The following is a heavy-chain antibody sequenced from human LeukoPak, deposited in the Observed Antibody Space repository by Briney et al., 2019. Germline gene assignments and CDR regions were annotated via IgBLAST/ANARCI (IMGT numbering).Heavy chain of an antibody. D-gene: IGHD6-25*01. CDR3: AREGPSGRFDP. J-gene: IGHJ5*02. Sequence: TSETLSLTCTVSGGSISSSSYYWGWIRQPPGKGLEWIGSIYYSGSTYYNPSLKSRVTISVDTSKNQFSLQLNSVIPEDTAVYYCAREGPSGRFDPWGQGTLVTVSS. CDR1: GGSISSSSYY. V-gene: IGHV4-39*07. CDR2: IYYSGST.